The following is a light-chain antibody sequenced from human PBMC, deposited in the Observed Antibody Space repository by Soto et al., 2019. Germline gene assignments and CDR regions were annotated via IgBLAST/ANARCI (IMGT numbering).Light chain of an antibody. CDR1: QSISSY. J-gene: IGKJ1*01. CDR2: AAS. V-gene: IGKV1-39*01. Sequence: DIQMTQSPSSLSASVGXRXTITCRASQSISSYLNWYQQKPGKAPKLLIYAASSLQSGVPSRFSGSGSGTDFTLTISSLQPEDFATYYCQQSYSTPRTFGQGTKVEIK. CDR3: QQSYSTPRT.